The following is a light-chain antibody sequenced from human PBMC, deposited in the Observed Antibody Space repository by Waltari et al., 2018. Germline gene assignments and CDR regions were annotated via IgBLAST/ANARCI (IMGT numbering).Light chain of an antibody. CDR3: QQYGSPPRT. V-gene: IGKV3-20*01. Sequence: PGERATLSCRASQAISNSYLAWYQQKPGQAPRLLIYNASLRGTGIPDKFSGSGSGTDFTLTISRLEPEDFAVYYCQQYGSPPRTFGQGTKVEIK. CDR1: QAISNSY. CDR2: NAS. J-gene: IGKJ1*01.